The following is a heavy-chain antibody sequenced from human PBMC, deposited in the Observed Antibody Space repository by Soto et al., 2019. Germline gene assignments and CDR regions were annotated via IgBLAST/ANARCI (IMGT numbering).Heavy chain of an antibody. J-gene: IGHJ4*02. CDR2: ISASGDST. D-gene: IGHD2-2*01. CDR3: VRGVSAGQRSKPYS. V-gene: IGHV3-23*01. Sequence: RQLPGKGLEWVSAISASGDSTYYADSVKGRFTISRDNSKNTLYLQMSSLRAEDTAVYYCVRGVSAGQRSKPYSCGQG.